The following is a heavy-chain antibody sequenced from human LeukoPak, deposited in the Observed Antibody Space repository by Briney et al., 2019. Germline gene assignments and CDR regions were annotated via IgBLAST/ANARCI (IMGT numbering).Heavy chain of an antibody. D-gene: IGHD3-10*01. CDR1: GYSISSGYY. J-gene: IGHJ4*02. Sequence: SETLSLTCTVSGYSISSGYYWGWIRQPPGKGLEWIGSIYHSGSTNYNPSLKSRVTISVDTSKNQFSLKLSSVTAADTAVYYCARSGRYPFDYWGQGTLVTVSS. V-gene: IGHV4-38-2*02. CDR2: IYHSGST. CDR3: ARSGRYPFDY.